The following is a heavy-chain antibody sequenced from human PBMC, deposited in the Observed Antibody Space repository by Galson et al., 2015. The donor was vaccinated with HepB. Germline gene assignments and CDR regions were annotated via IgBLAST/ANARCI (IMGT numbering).Heavy chain of an antibody. CDR2: ISWDGVTT. V-gene: IGHV3-43*01. CDR3: VKDLTYYYGSGISRAYGLDV. Sequence: SLRLSCAASGFTFDDYTMHWVRQAPGKGLGWVSLISWDGVTTYYADSVKGRFTVSRDNSNHSLFLQMNSLRTQDTALYYCVKDLTYYYGSGISRAYGLDVWGQGTPVTVAS. D-gene: IGHD3-10*01. CDR1: GFTFDDYT. J-gene: IGHJ6*02.